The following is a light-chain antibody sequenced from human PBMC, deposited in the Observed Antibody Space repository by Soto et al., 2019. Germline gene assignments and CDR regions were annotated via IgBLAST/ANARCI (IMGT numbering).Light chain of an antibody. CDR3: QQSYSSPYT. CDR2: GAS. J-gene: IGKJ2*01. Sequence: DIQMTQSPSSLSASVGDRVTITCRASQSISSYLNWYQYKPGKAPKLLIYGASNLESGVPSRFSGSGSGTDFTLTISSLQPEDFATYYCQQSYSSPYTFGRGTKVEI. V-gene: IGKV1-39*01. CDR1: QSISSY.